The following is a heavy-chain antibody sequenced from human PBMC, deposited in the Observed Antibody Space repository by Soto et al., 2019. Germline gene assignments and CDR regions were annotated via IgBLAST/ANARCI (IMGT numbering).Heavy chain of an antibody. CDR1: GGSISSYY. CDR2: IYYSGST. Sequence: PSETLSLTCTVSGGSISSYYWSWIRQPPGKGLEWIGYIYYSGSTNYNPSLKSRVTISVDTSKNQFSLKLSSVTAADTAVYYCARGYSSSWSRYYYYYGMDVWGQGTTVTVSS. CDR3: ARGYSSSWSRYYYYYGMDV. V-gene: IGHV4-59*01. D-gene: IGHD6-13*01. J-gene: IGHJ6*02.